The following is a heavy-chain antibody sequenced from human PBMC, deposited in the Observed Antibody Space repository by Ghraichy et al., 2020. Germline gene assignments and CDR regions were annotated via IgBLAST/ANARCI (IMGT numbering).Heavy chain of an antibody. J-gene: IGHJ4*02. Sequence: GGSLRLSCAASGFTFSNHAMNWVRQAPGKGLEWVSGIDWSGRDTDYGDSAKGRFTISRDNSRNTLYLQLNSLRAEDTAVYYCATRDWGLVPGYWGQGTLVTVSS. CDR3: ATRDWGLVPGY. CDR1: GFTFSNHA. D-gene: IGHD6-19*01. CDR2: IDWSGRDT. V-gene: IGHV3-23*01.